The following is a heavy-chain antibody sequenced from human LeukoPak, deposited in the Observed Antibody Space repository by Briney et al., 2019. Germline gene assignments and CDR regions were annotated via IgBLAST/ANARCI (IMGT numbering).Heavy chain of an antibody. D-gene: IGHD6-6*01. CDR1: GFTFSSYS. CDR2: ISSSSSYI. J-gene: IGHJ4*02. Sequence: GGSLRLSCAASGFTFSSYSMNWVRQAPGKGLEWVSSISSSSSYIYYAGSVKGRFTISRDNAKNSLYLQMNSLRAEDTAVYYCARVASIAARPVFDYWGQGTLVTVSS. V-gene: IGHV3-21*01. CDR3: ARVASIAARPVFDY.